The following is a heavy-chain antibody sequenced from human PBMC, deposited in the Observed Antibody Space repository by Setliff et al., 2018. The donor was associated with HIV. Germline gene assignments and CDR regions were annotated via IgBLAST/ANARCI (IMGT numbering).Heavy chain of an antibody. CDR3: AKGRGDGYNWDAFDI. CDR1: GITFSRSA. V-gene: IGHV3-23*01. J-gene: IGHJ3*02. Sequence: GGSLRLSCAASGITFSRSAMSWVRQAPGKGLEWVSGISGSGDDTYYADSVKGRFTISRDNSKNKLYLQMNSLRAEDTAVYYCAKGRGDGYNWDAFDIWGQGTMVTVSS. D-gene: IGHD5-12*01. CDR2: ISGSGDDT.